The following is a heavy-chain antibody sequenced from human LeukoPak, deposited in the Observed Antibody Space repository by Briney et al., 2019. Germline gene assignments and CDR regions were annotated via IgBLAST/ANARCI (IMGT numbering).Heavy chain of an antibody. CDR1: GGSITSGNYY. V-gene: IGHV4-61*02. D-gene: IGHD5-24*01. Sequence: SETLSLTCTVSGGSITSGNYYWSWIRQPAKKGLEWIGRIHTSGSTNYNPSLESRVTISMDTSRSQLSLNLSSATAADTAVYYCARDARDGYNYPYFDYWGQGTLVTVSS. J-gene: IGHJ4*02. CDR3: ARDARDGYNYPYFDY. CDR2: IHTSGST.